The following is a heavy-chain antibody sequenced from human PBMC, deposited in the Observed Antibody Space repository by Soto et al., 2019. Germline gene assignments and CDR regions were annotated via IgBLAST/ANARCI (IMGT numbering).Heavy chain of an antibody. CDR3: ARGHYCYGMDV. V-gene: IGHV4-30-2*01. J-gene: IGHJ6*02. CDR2: IYYSGTT. CDR1: KGCISSGTYS. Sequence: TLSLTCTVSKGCISSGTYSGSGVRQPPGKGLEWIGYIYYSGTTYYTPSLKSRLTMSMDRANDHFSLNLTSVTAADTAVYFCARGHYCYGMDVWGQGITVTVSS.